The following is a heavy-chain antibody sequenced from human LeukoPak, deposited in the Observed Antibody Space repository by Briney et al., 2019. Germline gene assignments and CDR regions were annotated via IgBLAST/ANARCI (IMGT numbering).Heavy chain of an antibody. CDR2: INWNGGST. D-gene: IGHD3-22*01. CDR1: GFTFDDYA. V-gene: IGHV3-20*04. J-gene: IGHJ6*03. Sequence: PGRSLRLSCAASGFTFDDYAMHWVRQTPGKGLEWVSGINWNGGSTGYADSEKGRFTISRDNAKNSLYLQMNSLRAEDTALYYCASLYYDSSGYYSYYYYYMDVWGKGTTVTVSS. CDR3: ASLYYDSSGYYSYYYYYMDV.